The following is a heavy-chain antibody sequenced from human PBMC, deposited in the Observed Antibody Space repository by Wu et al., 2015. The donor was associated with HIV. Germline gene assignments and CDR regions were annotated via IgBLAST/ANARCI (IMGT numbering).Heavy chain of an antibody. V-gene: IGHV1-18*01. J-gene: IGHJ3*02. Sequence: QVQLVQSGAEVKKPGASVKVPCKASGYTFTSYGISWVRQAPGQGLEWMGWISAYNGNTNYAQKLQGRVTMTTDTSTSTAYMELRSLRSDDTAVYYCARDGAMYYYDSSLSGAFDIWAKGQWSPSLQ. CDR2: ISAYNGNT. D-gene: IGHD3-22*01. CDR3: ARDGAMYYYDSSLSGAFDI. CDR1: GYTFTSYG.